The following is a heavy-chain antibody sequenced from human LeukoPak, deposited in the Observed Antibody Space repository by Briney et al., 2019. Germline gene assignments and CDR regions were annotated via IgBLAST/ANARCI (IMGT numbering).Heavy chain of an antibody. CDR1: GFTFSNYW. J-gene: IGHJ4*02. CDR3: ASRNSLFI. V-gene: IGHV3-7*01. Sequence: PGGSLRLSCAASGFTFSNYWMTWVRQAPGKGLEWVANIKQDGSEIYSVDSVKGRFTISRDNAENSLYLQMNTLRAEDTAVYYCASRNSLFIWGQGTLVTVSS. D-gene: IGHD4-23*01. CDR2: IKQDGSEI.